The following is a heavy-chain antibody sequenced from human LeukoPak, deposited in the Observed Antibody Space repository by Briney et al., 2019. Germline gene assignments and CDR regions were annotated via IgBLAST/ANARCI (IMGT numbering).Heavy chain of an antibody. J-gene: IGHJ4*02. CDR3: AKDPLSIAVAAGCFDY. V-gene: IGHV3-30*02. D-gene: IGHD6-19*01. CDR1: GFTFSSYG. Sequence: GGSLRLSXAASGFTFSSYGMHWVRQAPGKGMEWVSSIRNDGSNKYYADSVKGRFTISRDNAKNTLYLQMNSLRAEDTAVYYCAKDPLSIAVAAGCFDYWGQGTLVTVSS. CDR2: IRNDGSNK.